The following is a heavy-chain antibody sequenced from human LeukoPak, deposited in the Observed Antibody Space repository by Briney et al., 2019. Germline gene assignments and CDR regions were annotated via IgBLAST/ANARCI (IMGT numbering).Heavy chain of an antibody. CDR2: INPSGRT. CDR3: ARLSGYHFDY. J-gene: IGHJ4*02. Sequence: SETLSLTCGVYSGSLSDKYWSGIRQPPGKGLEWVGEINPSGRTNYNPSLKSRVTMSIDTSKNQFSLKLSSVTAADTAVYYCARLSGYHFDYWGQGALVTVSS. D-gene: IGHD5-12*01. V-gene: IGHV4-34*01. CDR1: SGSLSDKY.